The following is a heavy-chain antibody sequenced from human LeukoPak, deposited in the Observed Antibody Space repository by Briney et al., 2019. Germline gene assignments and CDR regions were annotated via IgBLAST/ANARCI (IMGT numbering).Heavy chain of an antibody. J-gene: IGHJ2*01. D-gene: IGHD3-3*01. V-gene: IGHV3-53*01. CDR1: GFTVSNNY. CDR3: ARYDFILISYFDL. Sequence: PGGSLRLSCAASGFTVSNNYMSWVRQALGKKLEWVSDIYSDGTTFYADSVKGRFTISRDNSKNTLYLQMNSLRAEDTAVYHCARYDFILISYFDLWGRGALVTVSS. CDR2: IYSDGTT.